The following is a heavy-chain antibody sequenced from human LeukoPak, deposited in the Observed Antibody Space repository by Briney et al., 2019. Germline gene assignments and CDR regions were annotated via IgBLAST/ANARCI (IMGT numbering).Heavy chain of an antibody. D-gene: IGHD2/OR15-2a*01. Sequence: GGSLRLSCAASGFTFSSYAMSWVRKAPGKGLEWVSIISGSGGSTYYADSMKGRFTISRDNSKNTLYLQMNSLRAEDTAVYYCAKFNSTTSGNYYYYGMDVWGQGTTVTVSS. CDR3: AKFNSTTSGNYYYYGMDV. CDR1: GFTFSSYA. CDR2: ISGSGGST. J-gene: IGHJ6*02. V-gene: IGHV3-23*01.